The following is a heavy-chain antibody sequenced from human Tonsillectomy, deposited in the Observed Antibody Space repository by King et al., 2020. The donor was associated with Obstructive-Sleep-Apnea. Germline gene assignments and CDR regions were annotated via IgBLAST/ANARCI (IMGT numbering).Heavy chain of an antibody. Sequence: VQLVESGGGLVQPGGSLRLSCAASGFTFSSYWMHWVRQAPGKGLVWVSRINSDGSTTTYADSVQGRLPISRDNAKNTLHLQRSSLRAEDTAVYFCARDRDCRSTSCFFGMDVWGQGTTVTVSS. D-gene: IGHD2-2*01. J-gene: IGHJ6*02. CDR2: INSDGSTT. CDR3: ARDRDCRSTSCFFGMDV. CDR1: GFTFSSYW. V-gene: IGHV3-74*01.